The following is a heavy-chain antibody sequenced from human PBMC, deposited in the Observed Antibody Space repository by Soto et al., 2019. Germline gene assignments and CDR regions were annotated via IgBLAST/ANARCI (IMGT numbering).Heavy chain of an antibody. Sequence: PGESLKISCKGSGYSFTNYWMSWVRQLPGKGLEWMGRIDPSDSYSDYSPSFQGHVTISVDKSINTAYLQWSSLKASDTALYYCARLSSGNWFDPWRQGTLVTVSS. J-gene: IGHJ5*02. CDR1: GYSFTNYW. CDR2: IDPSDSYS. D-gene: IGHD6-25*01. CDR3: ARLSSGNWFDP. V-gene: IGHV5-10-1*01.